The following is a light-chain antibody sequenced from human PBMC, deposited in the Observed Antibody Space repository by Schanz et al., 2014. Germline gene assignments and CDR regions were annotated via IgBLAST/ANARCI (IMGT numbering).Light chain of an antibody. J-gene: IGLJ3*02. V-gene: IGLV2-14*01. CDR1: SSDVGVYDH. CDR2: DVS. CDR3: SSYTSSSTWV. Sequence: QSALTQPASVSGSPGQSITMSCTGTSSDVGVYDHVSWYQQHPGKAPKLMIYDVSNRPSGVSNRFSGSKSGNTASLTISGLQPEDEADYYCSSYTSSSTWVFGGGTKLPS.